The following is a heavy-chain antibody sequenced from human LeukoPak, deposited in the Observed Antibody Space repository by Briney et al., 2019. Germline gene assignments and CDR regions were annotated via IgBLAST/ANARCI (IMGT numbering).Heavy chain of an antibody. CDR2: ISWNSGNV. CDR3: AKSGTYSSSSGYIDS. J-gene: IGHJ4*01. CDR1: GFTFKNYA. D-gene: IGHD6-6*01. Sequence: QTGGSLRPSCAASGFTFKNYAMHWVRQAPGKGLEWVSSISWNSGNVDYSDSVKCRFTLSRDNAKNSLFLQMNSLRDEDTAFYYCAKSGTYSSSSGYIDSWGHGTPVTVSS. V-gene: IGHV3-9*01.